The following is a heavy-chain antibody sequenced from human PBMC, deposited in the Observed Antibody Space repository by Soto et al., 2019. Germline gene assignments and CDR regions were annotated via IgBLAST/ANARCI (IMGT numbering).Heavy chain of an antibody. CDR2: ISGSGGGT. J-gene: IGHJ6*02. D-gene: IGHD4-17*01. V-gene: IGHV3-23*01. CDR1: GFTFSSYA. CDR3: AKYYGDYGRYYYYCGMDV. Sequence: EVQLLESGGGLVQPGGSLRLSCAASGFTFSSYAMSWVRQAPGKGLEWVSAISGSGGGTYYADSVKGRFTISRDNSKNTLYLQMNSLSAEDTAVYYCAKYYGDYGRYYYYCGMDVWGQGTTVTVSS.